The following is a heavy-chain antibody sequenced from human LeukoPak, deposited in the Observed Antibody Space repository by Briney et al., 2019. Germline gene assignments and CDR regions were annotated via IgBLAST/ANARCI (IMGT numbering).Heavy chain of an antibody. V-gene: IGHV3-23*01. J-gene: IGHJ4*02. D-gene: IGHD2-2*01. CDR3: AKARIVVVPAAMHALDY. CDR1: GFTFSSYA. Sequence: GGSLRLSCAASGFTFSSYAMSWVRQAPGKGLEGVPAFSGSGGSTYYADSVKGRFTISRDNSKNTLYLQMNSLRAEDTAVYYCAKARIVVVPAAMHALDYWGQGTLVTVSS. CDR2: FSGSGGST.